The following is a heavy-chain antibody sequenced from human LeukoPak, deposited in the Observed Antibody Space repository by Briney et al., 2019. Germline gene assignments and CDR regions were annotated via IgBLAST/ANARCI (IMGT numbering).Heavy chain of an antibody. CDR2: INHSGSP. D-gene: IGHD3-9*01. CDR1: GGSFSGYF. J-gene: IGHJ4*02. CDR3: VREREQRDKRRYATGYDY. V-gene: IGHV4-34*01. Sequence: SETLSLTCAVYGGSFSGYFWSWIRQPPEKGLEWIGEINHSGSPDYNPSLKSRVTISVDTSGNQFSLKLSSVTAADTAVYYCVREREQRDKRRYATGYDYWGQGTLVTVSS.